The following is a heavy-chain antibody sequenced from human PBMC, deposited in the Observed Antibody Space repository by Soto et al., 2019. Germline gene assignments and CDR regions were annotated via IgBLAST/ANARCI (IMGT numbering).Heavy chain of an antibody. CDR2: IWDEGSNK. V-gene: IGHV3-33*01. D-gene: IGHD2-15*01. J-gene: IGHJ2*01. CDR3: ARDIRQRRYCSGGSCYSWYFDL. CDR1: GFSFSSYG. Sequence: PGGSLRLSCAASGFSFSSYGMHWVRQAPGKGLEWVAVIWDEGSNKYYADSVKGRFTISRDNSKNTLYLQMNSLRAEDTAVYYCARDIRQRRYCSGGSCYSWYFDLWGRGTLVTVSS.